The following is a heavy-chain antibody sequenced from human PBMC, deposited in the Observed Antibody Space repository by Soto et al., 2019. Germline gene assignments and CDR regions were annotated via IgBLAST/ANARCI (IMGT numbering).Heavy chain of an antibody. J-gene: IGHJ4*02. V-gene: IGHV1-69*06. CDR2: IIPIFGTA. CDR1: GGTFSSYA. D-gene: IGHD6-6*01. CDR3: ARTSIAARRPNLRFFTGQFDY. Sequence: GASVKVSCKASGGTFSSYAISWVRQAPGQGLEWMGGIIPIFGTANYAQKFQGRVTITADKSTSTAYMELSSLRSEDTAVYYCARTSIAARRPNLRFFTGQFDYWGQGTLVTVSS.